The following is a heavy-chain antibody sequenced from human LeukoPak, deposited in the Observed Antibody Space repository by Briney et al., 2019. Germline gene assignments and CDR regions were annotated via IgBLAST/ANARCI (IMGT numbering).Heavy chain of an antibody. CDR1: GGSISSSSYY. Sequence: RASETLSLTCTVSGGSISSSSYYWGWIRQPPGKGLEWIGSIYYSGSTYYNPSLKSRVTISVDTSKNQFSLKLSSVTAADTAVYYCARHGYSSGWYNSYYFDYWGQGTLVTVSS. V-gene: IGHV4-39*01. CDR2: IYYSGST. J-gene: IGHJ4*02. D-gene: IGHD6-19*01. CDR3: ARHGYSSGWYNSYYFDY.